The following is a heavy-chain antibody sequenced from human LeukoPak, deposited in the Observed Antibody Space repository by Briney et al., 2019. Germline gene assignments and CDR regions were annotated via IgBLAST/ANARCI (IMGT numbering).Heavy chain of an antibody. D-gene: IGHD6-13*01. CDR1: RYSFDSYA. CDR2: INGGGDIT. Sequence: PGGSLRLSCEGSRYSFDSYAMTWVRQAPGKGLEWVSSINGGGDITYHAESVKGRFTVSRDNSKNTLFLQMNSLRAEDTAVFYCAKRYGDSTGWFFDFWGQGSLVTVSS. CDR3: AKRYGDSTGWFFDF. J-gene: IGHJ4*02. V-gene: IGHV3-23*01.